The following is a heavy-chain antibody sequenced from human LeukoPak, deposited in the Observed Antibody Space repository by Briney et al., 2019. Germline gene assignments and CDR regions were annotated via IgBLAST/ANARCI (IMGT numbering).Heavy chain of an antibody. J-gene: IGHJ3*01. Sequence: GGSLRLSCAASGFTFSNYWMMWVRQAPGKGLEWVASIDEDGSETNYVDSVTGRFTVSRDHAKNSLFLQMNSLRAEDTAVYYCVRYGRRANDQPFDVWGQGTMVTVSS. CDR3: VRYGRRANDQPFDV. CDR2: IDEDGSET. CDR1: GFTFSNYW. V-gene: IGHV3-7*01. D-gene: IGHD1-1*01.